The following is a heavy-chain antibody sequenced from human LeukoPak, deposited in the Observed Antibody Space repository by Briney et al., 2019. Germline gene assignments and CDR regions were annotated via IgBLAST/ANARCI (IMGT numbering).Heavy chain of an antibody. D-gene: IGHD3-22*01. CDR3: AVKPGYYYDSSGYYN. CDR1: GGSFSGYY. J-gene: IGHJ4*02. CDR2: INHSGST. V-gene: IGHV4-34*01. Sequence: SETPSLTCAVYGGSFSGYYWSWIRQPPGKGLEWIGEINHSGSTNYNPSLKSRVTISVDTSKNQFSLKLSSVTAADTAVYYCAVKPGYYYDSSGYYNWGQGTLVTVSS.